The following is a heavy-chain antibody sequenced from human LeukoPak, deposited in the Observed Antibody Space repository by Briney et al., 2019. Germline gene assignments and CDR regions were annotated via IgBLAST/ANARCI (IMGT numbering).Heavy chain of an antibody. CDR2: IYTRGST. D-gene: IGHD6-19*01. V-gene: IGHV4-61*02. Sequence: SQTLSLTCTVSGGSIRSGSYYWSWIRQPAGKGLEWIGRIYTRGSTNYNPTQRTRDTIPVHTPNHQFSLKPSSGTAADTAVYYCAREPESSGWGLDYWGQGTLVSVSS. CDR3: AREPESSGWGLDY. J-gene: IGHJ4*02. CDR1: GGSIRSGSYY.